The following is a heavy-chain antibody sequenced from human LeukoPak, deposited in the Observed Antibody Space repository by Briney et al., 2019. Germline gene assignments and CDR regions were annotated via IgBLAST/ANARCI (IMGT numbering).Heavy chain of an antibody. D-gene: IGHD1-1*01. J-gene: IGHJ4*02. Sequence: PGGSLRLSCAASGFTFDDYTMHWVRQAPGKGLEWVSLISWDGGSTYYADSAKGRFTISRDNSKNSLYLQMNSLRTEDTALYYCAKDPQRYNWNDLPDYWGQGTLVTVSS. CDR3: AKDPQRYNWNDLPDY. CDR1: GFTFDDYT. V-gene: IGHV3-43*01. CDR2: ISWDGGST.